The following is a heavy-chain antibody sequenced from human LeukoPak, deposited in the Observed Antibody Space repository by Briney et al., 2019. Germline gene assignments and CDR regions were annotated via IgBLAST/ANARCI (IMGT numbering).Heavy chain of an antibody. J-gene: IGHJ6*02. CDR3: ARLYSSGWYDYYYGMDV. D-gene: IGHD6-19*01. V-gene: IGHV1-18*01. CDR2: ISAYNGNT. Sequence: ASVKVSCKASGYTFTSYGISWVRQAPGQGLEWMGWISAYNGNTNYAQKLQGRVTMTTDTSTSTAYMELRSLRSDDTAVYYCARLYSSGWYDYYYGMDVWGQGTTVTVSS. CDR1: GYTFTSYG.